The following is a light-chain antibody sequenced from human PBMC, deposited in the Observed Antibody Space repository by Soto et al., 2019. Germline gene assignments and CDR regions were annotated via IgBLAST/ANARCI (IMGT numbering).Light chain of an antibody. J-gene: IGLJ1*01. Sequence: QSALTQPASVSGSPGQSITISCTGTSSDIGAYNSVSWYQQHPGKAPKLMIYEVSNRPSGVSNRFSASKSGNTASLTISGLQAADEADYYCSSRTTSNPDVFGTGTKLTVL. V-gene: IGLV2-14*01. CDR1: SSDIGAYNS. CDR3: SSRTTSNPDV. CDR2: EVS.